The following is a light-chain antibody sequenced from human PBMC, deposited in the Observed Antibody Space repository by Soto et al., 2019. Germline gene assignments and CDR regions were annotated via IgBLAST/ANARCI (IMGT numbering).Light chain of an antibody. CDR3: QQSYSTPLT. CDR1: QSIKSY. Sequence: DIQVTQTKSSLSASVGDRVTITCRASQSIKSYLNWYQQKPGKATKLLIYGASTLHSGVPSRLSGTESGTDLTLTISSLQLEEFETYYCQQSYSTPLTFGQGTKVDIK. J-gene: IGKJ1*01. CDR2: GAS. V-gene: IGKV1-39*01.